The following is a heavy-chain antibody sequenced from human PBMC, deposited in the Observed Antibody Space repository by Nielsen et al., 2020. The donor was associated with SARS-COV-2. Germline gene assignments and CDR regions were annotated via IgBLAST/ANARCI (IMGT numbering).Heavy chain of an antibody. D-gene: IGHD4-17*01. CDR1: GYTFTDYA. V-gene: IGHV1-69*13. CDR2: IIPIFGTA. J-gene: IGHJ4*02. Sequence: SVKVSCKASGYTFTDYAISWVRQAPGQGLEWMGGIIPIFGTANYAQKFQGRVTITADESTSTAYMELSSLRSEDTAVYYCARVDYAQGFDYWGQGTLVTVSS. CDR3: ARVDYAQGFDY.